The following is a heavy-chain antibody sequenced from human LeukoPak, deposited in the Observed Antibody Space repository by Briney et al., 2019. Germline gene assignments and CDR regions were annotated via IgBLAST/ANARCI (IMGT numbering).Heavy chain of an antibody. CDR1: GFTFSSYG. V-gene: IGHV3-30*18. D-gene: IGHD6-13*01. CDR3: AKGSWVFDY. Sequence: PGGSLRLSCAASGFTFSSYGMHWVRQAPGKGLEWVAVISYDGSNKYYADSVKGRFTISRDNSKNTLYLQMNSLRAEDTAVYYCAKGSWVFDYWGQGTLVTVSS. CDR2: ISYDGSNK. J-gene: IGHJ4*02.